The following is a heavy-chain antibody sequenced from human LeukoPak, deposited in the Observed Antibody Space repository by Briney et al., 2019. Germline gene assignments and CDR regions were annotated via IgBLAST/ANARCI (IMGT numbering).Heavy chain of an antibody. D-gene: IGHD4/OR15-4a*01. CDR2: IYYSATT. CDR1: GGSITHYY. Sequence: SETLSLTCTVSGGSITHYYWSWIRQPPGKGLEWIGYIYYSATTNYNPSLKSRVAISIDASKNQFSLNLTSLTAADTAVYYCARGVPFDPWGQGTQVTVSS. J-gene: IGHJ5*02. V-gene: IGHV4-59*01. CDR3: ARGVPFDP.